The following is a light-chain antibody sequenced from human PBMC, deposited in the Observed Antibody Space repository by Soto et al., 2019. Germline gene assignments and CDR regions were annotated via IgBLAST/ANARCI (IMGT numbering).Light chain of an antibody. J-gene: IGKJ1*01. CDR1: QSVSSH. CDR3: QQYHDWPWT. CDR2: AGS. Sequence: EIVMTQSPATLSVSPGESATPSCRASQSVSSHLAWYRQEPGQAPRLLVYAGSTGATGVPARVRGSGSGTEFTLTISSLQSEDFAVYFCQQYHDWPWTFGQGSRVEIK. V-gene: IGKV3-15*01.